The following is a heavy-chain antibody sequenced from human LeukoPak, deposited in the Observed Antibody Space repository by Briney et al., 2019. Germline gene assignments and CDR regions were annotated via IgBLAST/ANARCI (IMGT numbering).Heavy chain of an antibody. J-gene: IGHJ6*02. Sequence: GESLKISCKGSGYSFTSYWIGWVRQMPGKGLEWMGIIYPGDSDTRYSPSFQGQVTISADKPISTAYLQWSSLKASDTAMYYCARLGMVRGVNYYYGMDVWGQGTTVTVSS. CDR1: GYSFTSYW. D-gene: IGHD3-10*01. CDR3: ARLGMVRGVNYYYGMDV. V-gene: IGHV5-51*01. CDR2: IYPGDSDT.